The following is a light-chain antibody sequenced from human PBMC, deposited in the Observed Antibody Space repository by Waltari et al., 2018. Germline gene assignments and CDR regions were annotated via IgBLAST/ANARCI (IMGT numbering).Light chain of an antibody. CDR2: GKN. V-gene: IGLV3-19*01. J-gene: IGLJ2*01. CDR3: NSRDSSGNHLV. CDR1: SLRSYY. Sequence: SSELTQDPAVSVALGQTVRITCQGDSLRSYYASWYQQKPGQAPVLVIYGKNNRPSGIPDGFSGSNSGNTASLTITGAQAEDEADYYCNSRDSSGNHLVFGGGTKLTVL.